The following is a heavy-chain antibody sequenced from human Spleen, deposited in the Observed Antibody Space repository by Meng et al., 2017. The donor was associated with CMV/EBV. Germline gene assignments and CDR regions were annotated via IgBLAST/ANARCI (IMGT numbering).Heavy chain of an antibody. V-gene: IGHV3-23*01. D-gene: IGHD6-13*01. CDR1: GFTFSSYA. J-gene: IGHJ6*02. CDR2: ISGSGGST. Sequence: GGSLRLSCAASGFTFSSYAMSWVRQAPGKGLEWVSAISGSGGSTYYADSVKGRFTISRDNSKNTLYLQMNSLRAEDTAVYYCAKDYSSSTDYYYYYGMDVWGQGTTVTVSS. CDR3: AKDYSSSTDYYYYYGMDV.